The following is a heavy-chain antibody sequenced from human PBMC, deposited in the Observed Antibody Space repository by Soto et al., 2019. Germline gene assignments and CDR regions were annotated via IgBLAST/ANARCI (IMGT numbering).Heavy chain of an antibody. CDR3: TRDSQTLKLYYYSYGMDV. CDR2: IRSKAYGGTT. CDR1: GFTFGDYA. V-gene: IGHV3-49*04. Sequence: QSGGSLRLSCTASGFTFGDYAMSWVRQAPGKGLEWVGFIRSKAYGGTTEYAASVKGRFTISRDDSRSIAYLQMNSLKTEDTAVYYCTRDSQTLKLYYYSYGMDVWGQGTTVTVSS. J-gene: IGHJ6*02.